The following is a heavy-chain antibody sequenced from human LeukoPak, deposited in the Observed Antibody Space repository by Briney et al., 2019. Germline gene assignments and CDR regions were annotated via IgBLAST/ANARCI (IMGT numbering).Heavy chain of an antibody. CDR2: ITAYKGNT. D-gene: IGHD3-9*01. CDR3: ARVNYDILTGYYIPHAFDI. Sequence: VASVRVSCKTSGYNFITYGISWVRQAPGQGLEWMEWITAYKGNTKYAQKLQDRVTMTTDTSTSTAYVELRSLRSEDTAVYYCARVNYDILTGYYIPHAFDIWGQGTMVTVSS. J-gene: IGHJ3*02. CDR1: GYNFITYG. V-gene: IGHV1-18*01.